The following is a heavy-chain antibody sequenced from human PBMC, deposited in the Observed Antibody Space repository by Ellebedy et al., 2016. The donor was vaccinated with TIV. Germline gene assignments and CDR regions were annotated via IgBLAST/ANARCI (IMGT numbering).Heavy chain of an antibody. J-gene: IGHJ6*02. CDR3: ARDQVSMLRGHYYYYGLDV. D-gene: IGHD3-10*01. V-gene: IGHV1-46*01. CDR1: GYSFSAYC. CDR2: INPSSRRI. Sequence: AASVKVSCKASGYSFSAYCMHWVRQAPGQGLEWMGIINPSSRRISYSQKFQGRVTLTRDTSTSTVYMELSGLRPEDTAVYYCARDQVSMLRGHYYYYGLDVWGQGTTVTVSS.